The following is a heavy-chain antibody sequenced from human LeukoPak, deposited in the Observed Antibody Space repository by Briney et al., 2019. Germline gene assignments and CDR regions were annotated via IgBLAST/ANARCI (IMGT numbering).Heavy chain of an antibody. D-gene: IGHD3-22*01. V-gene: IGHV1-69*13. Sequence: SVKVSCKASGYTFSSYAMNWVRQAPGQGLEWMGGIIPIFGTANYAQKFQGRVTITADESTSTAYMELSSLRSEDTAVYYCARGPSYYYDSSGYYFDYWGQGTLVTVSS. CDR3: ARGPSYYYDSSGYYFDY. CDR2: IIPIFGTA. CDR1: GYTFSSYA. J-gene: IGHJ4*02.